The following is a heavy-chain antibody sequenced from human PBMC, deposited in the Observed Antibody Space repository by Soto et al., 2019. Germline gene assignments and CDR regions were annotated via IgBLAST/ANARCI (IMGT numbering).Heavy chain of an antibody. J-gene: IGHJ4*02. CDR2: ISSSGSTI. Sequence: GALRLSCAASGFTFSSYEMNWVRQAPGKGLEWVSYISSSGSTIYYADSVKGRFTISRDNAKNSLYLQMNSLRAEDTAVYYCARGVQDTAMDKNDIPFDYWGQGTLVTVSS. CDR1: GFTFSSYE. D-gene: IGHD5-18*01. V-gene: IGHV3-48*03. CDR3: ARGVQDTAMDKNDIPFDY.